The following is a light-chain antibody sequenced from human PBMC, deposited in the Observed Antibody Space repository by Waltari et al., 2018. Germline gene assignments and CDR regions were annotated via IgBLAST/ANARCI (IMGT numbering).Light chain of an antibody. Sequence: EIVLTQSPGTLSLSPGERATLSCRASQSVSSSYLAWYQQKPGQAPRLLIYGAARRATGLPDRFSGSGSGTDFTLTISRLEPEDFAVYYCQQYGSSLWTFGQGTKVEIK. CDR3: QQYGSSLWT. CDR2: GAA. V-gene: IGKV3-20*01. CDR1: QSVSSSY. J-gene: IGKJ1*01.